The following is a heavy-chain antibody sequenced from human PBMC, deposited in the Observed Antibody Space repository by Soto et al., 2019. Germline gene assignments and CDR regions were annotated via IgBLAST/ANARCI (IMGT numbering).Heavy chain of an antibody. V-gene: IGHV5-51*01. D-gene: IGHD6-13*01. CDR1: GYSFTSYW. CDR3: AIQTSGIAAAGAGYYYYYGMDV. J-gene: IGHJ6*02. CDR2: IYPGDSDT. Sequence: LKISCKGSGYSFTSYWIGWVRQMPGKGLEWMGIIYPGDSDTRYSPSFQGQVTISADKSISTAYLQWSSLKASDTAMYYCAIQTSGIAAAGAGYYYYYGMDVWGQGTTVTVSS.